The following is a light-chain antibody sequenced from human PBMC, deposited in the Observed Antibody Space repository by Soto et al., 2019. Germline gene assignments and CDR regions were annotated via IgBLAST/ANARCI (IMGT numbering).Light chain of an antibody. V-gene: IGLV2-18*02. CDR2: EVS. Sequence: QSVLTQPPSVSGSPGQSVTISCTGTSSDVGSYNRVSWYQQSPGTATKLMNYEVSNRPSGVPESFSGSKSGKTASLTIPGFQAEDEADYYCSSYTSSSTYVFGTGTKVTVL. CDR1: SSDVGSYNR. CDR3: SSYTSSSTYV. J-gene: IGLJ1*01.